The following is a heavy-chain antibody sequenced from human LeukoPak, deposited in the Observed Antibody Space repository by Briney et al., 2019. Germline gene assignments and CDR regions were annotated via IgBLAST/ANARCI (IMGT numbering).Heavy chain of an antibody. Sequence: GGSLRLSCAASGFTFSSYWMSCVRQAPGKGLEWVANIKQDGSEKYYVDSVKGRFTISRDNAKNSLYLQMNSLIAEDTAVYYCARLGGDSNGYYFDYWGQGTLVTVSS. CDR2: IKQDGSEK. D-gene: IGHD3-22*01. V-gene: IGHV3-7*01. J-gene: IGHJ4*02. CDR3: ARLGGDSNGYYFDY. CDR1: GFTFSSYW.